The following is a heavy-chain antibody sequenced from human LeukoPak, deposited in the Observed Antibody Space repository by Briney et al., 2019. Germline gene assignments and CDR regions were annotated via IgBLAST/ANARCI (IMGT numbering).Heavy chain of an antibody. D-gene: IGHD2-15*01. CDR3: ARNPGKSYCSGGSCYAYYYYYMDV. J-gene: IGHJ6*03. V-gene: IGHV4-59*01. CDR1: GGSISSYY. Sequence: SETLSLTCTVSGGSISSYYWSWIRQPPGKGLEWIGYIYYSGSTNYNPPLKSRVTISVDTSKNQFSLKLSSVTAADTAVYYCARNPGKSYCSGGSCYAYYYYYMDVWGKGTTVTISS. CDR2: IYYSGST.